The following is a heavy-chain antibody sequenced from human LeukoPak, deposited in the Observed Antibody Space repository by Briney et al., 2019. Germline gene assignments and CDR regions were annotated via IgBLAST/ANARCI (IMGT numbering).Heavy chain of an antibody. Sequence: ASVKVSCKASGGTFSSYAISWVRQAPGQGLEWMGRIIPILGIANYAQKFQGRVTITTDESTSTAYMELSSLRSEDTAVYYCARVPETYYYDSSGYSDAFDIWGQGTMVTVSS. J-gene: IGHJ3*02. CDR3: ARVPETYYYDSSGYSDAFDI. D-gene: IGHD3-22*01. V-gene: IGHV1-69*04. CDR2: IIPILGIA. CDR1: GGTFSSYA.